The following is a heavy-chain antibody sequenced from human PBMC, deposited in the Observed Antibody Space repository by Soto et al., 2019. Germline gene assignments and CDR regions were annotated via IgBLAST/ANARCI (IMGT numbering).Heavy chain of an antibody. D-gene: IGHD3-3*01. CDR3: ARGVWSGYSPYYYYGMDV. CDR2: INPNSGGT. J-gene: IGHJ6*02. CDR1: GYTFTGYY. V-gene: IGHV1-2*02. Sequence: ASVKVSCKASGYTFTGYYMHWVRQAPGQGLEWIGWINPNSGGTNYAQKFQGRVTMTRDTSISTAYMELSRLRSDDTAVYYCARGVWSGYSPYYYYGMDVWGQGTTVTSP.